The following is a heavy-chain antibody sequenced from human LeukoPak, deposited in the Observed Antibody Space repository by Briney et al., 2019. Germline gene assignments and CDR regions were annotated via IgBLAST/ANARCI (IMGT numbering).Heavy chain of an antibody. V-gene: IGHV1-8*01. CDR3: ARVAGYCAGRQGAFDI. CDR1: RYTFASYD. J-gene: IGHJ3*02. Sequence: ASVKVSCKASRYTFASYDINWVRQAPGQGLEWMGWMNPNSGNTGYAQKFQGRVTITRDTSASTAYMELSSLRSEDTAVYYCARVAGYCAGRQGAFDIWRQGTMDTVSS. D-gene: IGHD3-10*01. CDR2: MNPNSGNT.